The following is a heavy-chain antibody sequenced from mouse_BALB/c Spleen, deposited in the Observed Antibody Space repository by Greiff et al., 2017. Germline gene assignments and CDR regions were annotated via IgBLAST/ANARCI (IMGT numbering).Heavy chain of an antibody. V-gene: IGHV5-6*01. Sequence: EVQGVESGGDLVKPGGSLKLSCAASGFTFSSYGMSWVRQTPDKRLEWVATISSGGSYTYYPDSVKGRFTISRDNAKNTLYLQMSSLKSEDTAMYYCARHDLITTVVAHYYAMDYWGQGTSVTVSS. CDR3: ARHDLITTVVAHYYAMDY. CDR1: GFTFSSYG. CDR2: ISSGGSYT. D-gene: IGHD1-1*01. J-gene: IGHJ4*01.